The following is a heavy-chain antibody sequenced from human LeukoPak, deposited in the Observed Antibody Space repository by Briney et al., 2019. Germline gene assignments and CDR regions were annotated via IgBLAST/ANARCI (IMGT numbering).Heavy chain of an antibody. CDR3: ARDPYFQY. J-gene: IGHJ1*01. CDR1: GFTFSIYW. CDR2: IKQDGSEI. V-gene: IGHV3-7*01. Sequence: HPGGSLRLSCAASGFTFSIYWMSWVRQAPGKGLECVANIKQDGSEIYYVDSVKGRFTISRDNAKNSLHLQMNSLRVVDTAVYYCARDPYFQYWGQGTVVTVSS.